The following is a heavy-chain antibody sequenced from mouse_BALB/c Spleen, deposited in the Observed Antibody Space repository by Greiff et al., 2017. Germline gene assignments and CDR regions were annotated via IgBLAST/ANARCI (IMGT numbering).Heavy chain of an antibody. CDR1: GFTFSSFG. CDR2: ISSGSSTI. V-gene: IGHV5-17*02. CDR3: ARELTTVGYFDV. D-gene: IGHD1-1*01. J-gene: IGHJ1*01. Sequence: EVQRVESGGGLVQPGGSRKLSCAASGFTFSSFGMHWVRQAPEKGLEWVAYISSGSSTIYYADTVKGRFTISRDNPKNTLFLQMTSLRSEDTAMYYCARELTTVGYFDVWGAGTTVTVSS.